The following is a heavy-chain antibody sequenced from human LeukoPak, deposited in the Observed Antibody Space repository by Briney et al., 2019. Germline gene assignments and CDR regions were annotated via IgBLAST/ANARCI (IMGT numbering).Heavy chain of an antibody. CDR2: IKQDGSEK. V-gene: IGHV3-7*01. D-gene: IGHD1-26*01. CDR3: ARGSYYGGSYNWFDP. Sequence: PGGSLRLSCAASGFTFSSYWMSWVRQAPGKGLEWVANIKQDGSEKYYVDSVKGRFTISRDNAKNSLYLQMNSLRSEDMAVYYCARGSYYGGSYNWFDPWGQGTLVTVSS. J-gene: IGHJ5*02. CDR1: GFTFSSYW.